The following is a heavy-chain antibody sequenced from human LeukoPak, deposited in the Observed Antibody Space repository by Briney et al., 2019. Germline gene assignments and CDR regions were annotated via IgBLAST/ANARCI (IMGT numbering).Heavy chain of an antibody. CDR1: GGSFSGYY. Sequence: SETLSLTCAVYGGSFSGYYWSWIRQPPGKGLEWIGEINHSGSTNYNPSLKSRVTISVDTSKNQLSLKLSSVTAADTAVYYCARGVYGDYVSWGQGTLVTVSS. CDR3: ARGVYGDYVS. V-gene: IGHV4-34*01. CDR2: INHSGST. J-gene: IGHJ4*02. D-gene: IGHD4-17*01.